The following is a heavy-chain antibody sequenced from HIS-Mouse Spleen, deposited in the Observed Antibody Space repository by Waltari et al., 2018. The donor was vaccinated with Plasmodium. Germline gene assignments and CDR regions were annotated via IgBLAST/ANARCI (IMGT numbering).Heavy chain of an antibody. CDR1: GFTFSSYR. D-gene: IGHD3-10*01. CDR2: IKQDGSEK. V-gene: IGHV3-7*04. Sequence: EVQLVESGGGLVQPGGSRRLSCAASGFTFSSYRMGWVRQAPGKGLEWVANIKQDGSEKYYVDSVKGRFTISRDNAKNSLYLRMNSLRAEDTAVYYCARARAPDYWGQGTLVTVSS. J-gene: IGHJ4*02. CDR3: ARARAPDY.